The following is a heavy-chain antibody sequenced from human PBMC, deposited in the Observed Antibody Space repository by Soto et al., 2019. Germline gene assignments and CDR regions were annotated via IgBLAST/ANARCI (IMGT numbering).Heavy chain of an antibody. Sequence: EVQLLESGGDLVQPGGSLRLSCAASGFTFRSYAMSWVRQAPGQGLEWVSSVSAGGDMTYYADSVKGRFTISRDNSKNALFLQMNSLRAEDTALYYCARGDRGGSGSPASYYYSGLDVWGQGTTVTVSS. CDR1: GFTFRSYA. D-gene: IGHD3-10*01. J-gene: IGHJ6*02. CDR2: VSAGGDMT. CDR3: ARGDRGGSGSPASYYYSGLDV. V-gene: IGHV3-23*01.